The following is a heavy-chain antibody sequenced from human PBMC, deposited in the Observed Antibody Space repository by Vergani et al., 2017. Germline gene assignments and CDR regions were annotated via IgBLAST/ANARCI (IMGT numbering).Heavy chain of an antibody. D-gene: IGHD3-10*01. V-gene: IGHV4-61*02. CDR2: IYTSGST. CDR3: AREEWFGEYDAFDI. CDR1: GGSISSGSYY. J-gene: IGHJ3*02. Sequence: QVQLQEPGPGLVKPSQTLSLTCTVSGGSISSGSYYWSWIRQPAGKGLEWIGRIYTSGSTNYNPSLKSRVTMSVDTSKNQFSLKLSSVTAADTAVYYCAREEWFGEYDAFDIWGQGTMVTVSS.